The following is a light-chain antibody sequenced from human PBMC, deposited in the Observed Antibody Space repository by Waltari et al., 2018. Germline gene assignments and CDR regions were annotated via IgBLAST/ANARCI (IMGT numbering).Light chain of an antibody. CDR3: GSYTSTGTVV. V-gene: IGLV2-14*03. CDR1: RRAVGAYNY. J-gene: IGLJ2*01. CDR2: DVS. Sequence: QSALTQPASVSGSPGQSIAISCPGTRRAVGAYNYVSWYQQHPGKAPKLMIHDVSYRPSGVSNRFSGSKSGNTASLTISGLQAEDEADYYCGSYTSTGTVVFGGGTKLTVL.